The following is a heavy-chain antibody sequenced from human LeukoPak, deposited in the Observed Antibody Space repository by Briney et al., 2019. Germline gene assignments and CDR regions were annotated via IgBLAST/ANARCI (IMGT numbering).Heavy chain of an antibody. CDR2: ISSSGTRI. CDR1: GFTFSSYE. D-gene: IGHD3-16*01. Sequence: HAGGSLRLSCAVSGFTFSSYEMNWVRQAPGKGLEWVSYISSSGTRIPYADSVKGRFTISRDNAKSSLYLQMNSLRAEDTAVYYCARSKKVGDDSFDYWGQGTLVTVSS. V-gene: IGHV3-48*03. J-gene: IGHJ4*02. CDR3: ARSKKVGDDSFDY.